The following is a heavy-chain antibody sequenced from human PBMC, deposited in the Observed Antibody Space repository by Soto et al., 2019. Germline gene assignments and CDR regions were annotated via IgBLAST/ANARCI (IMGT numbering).Heavy chain of an antibody. CDR2: IYQRGST. J-gene: IGHJ3*01. CDR3: TKSGDYGLDAFDL. V-gene: IGHV4-38-2*02. Sequence: SETLSLTCIVSNFSISSGYYWGWIRQPPGKGLEWIGSIYQRGSTFYNSALKSRITMSMDTSKNLFSLNLRSVTAADTAIYYCTKSGDYGLDAFDLWGQGTMVTVSS. CDR1: NFSISSGYY. D-gene: IGHD4-17*01.